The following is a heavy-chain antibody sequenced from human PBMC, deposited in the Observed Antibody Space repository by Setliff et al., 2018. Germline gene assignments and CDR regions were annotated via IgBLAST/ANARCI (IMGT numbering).Heavy chain of an antibody. CDR3: ARETLPYYFDY. CDR2: IKQDGSEK. Sequence: GGSLRLSCAASGFTFSNSWMSWVRQAPGKGLEWVANIKQDGSEKYYVDSVKGRFTISRDNAKNSLYLQMSSLRAEDTAVYYCARETLPYYFDYWGQGTLVTISS. J-gene: IGHJ4*02. V-gene: IGHV3-7*01. CDR1: GFTFSNSW.